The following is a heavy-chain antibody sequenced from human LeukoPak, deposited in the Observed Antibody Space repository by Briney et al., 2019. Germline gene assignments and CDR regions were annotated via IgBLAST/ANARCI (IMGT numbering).Heavy chain of an antibody. CDR2: ISYDGSNK. CDR3: AKDAFDI. V-gene: IGHV3-30*18. J-gene: IGHJ3*02. Sequence: PGGSLRLSCAASGFTFSSYGMHWVRQAPGKGLEWVAVISYDGSNKYCADSVKGRFTISRDNSKNTLYLQMNSLRAEDTAVYYCAKDAFDIWGQGTMVTVSS. CDR1: GFTFSSYG.